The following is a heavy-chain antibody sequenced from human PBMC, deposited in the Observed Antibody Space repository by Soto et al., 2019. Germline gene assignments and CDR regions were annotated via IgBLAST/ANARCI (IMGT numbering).Heavy chain of an antibody. D-gene: IGHD1-7*01. V-gene: IGHV4-59*08. Sequence: PSETLSLTCTVSGGSITSITNHYCSWIRQPPGKGLEWIGYISYSGHTSYNPPLKSRVILSVDTSKNQVSLNLASVTAADTAVYYCATQGFGTLHGLVDVWGQGTTVTVSS. J-gene: IGHJ6*02. CDR1: GGSITSITNHY. CDR3: ATQGFGTLHGLVDV. CDR2: ISYSGHT.